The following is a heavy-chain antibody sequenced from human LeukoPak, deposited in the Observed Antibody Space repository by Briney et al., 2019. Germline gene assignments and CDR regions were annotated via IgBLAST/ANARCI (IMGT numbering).Heavy chain of an antibody. J-gene: IGHJ4*02. CDR3: ARGDDFWSGYYPGNFDY. CDR2: INTNTGNP. V-gene: IGHV7-4-1*02. D-gene: IGHD3-3*01. CDR1: GYTFTSYA. Sequence: ASVKVSCTASGYTFTSYAMNWVRQAPGQGLEWMGWINTNTGNPTYAQGFTGRFVFSLDTSVSTAYLQISSLKAEDTAVYYCARGDDFWSGYYPGNFDYWGQGTLVTVSS.